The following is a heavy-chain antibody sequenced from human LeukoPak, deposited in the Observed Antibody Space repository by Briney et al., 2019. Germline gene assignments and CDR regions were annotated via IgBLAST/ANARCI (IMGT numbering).Heavy chain of an antibody. CDR3: AKGSSGWDFDY. V-gene: IGHV3-23*01. J-gene: IGHJ4*02. CDR2: ISGSGSAT. Sequence: GGSLRLSCATSGFTFSSYAMSWVRQAPGKGLDLVSTISGSGSATDYADSVKGRLTISRDNSKNTLYLQMNSLRAEDTAVYYCAKGSSGWDFDYWGQGTLVTVSS. D-gene: IGHD6-19*01. CDR1: GFTFSSYA.